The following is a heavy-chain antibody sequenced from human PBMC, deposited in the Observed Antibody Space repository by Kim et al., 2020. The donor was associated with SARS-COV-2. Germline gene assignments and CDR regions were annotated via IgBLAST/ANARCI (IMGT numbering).Heavy chain of an antibody. Sequence: SETLSLTCTVSGGSISSYYWSWIRQPPGKGLEWIGYIYYSGSTNYNPSLKSRVTISVDTSKNQFSLKLSSVTAADTAVYYCARHRITIFGVVIEDAFDIWGQGTMVTVSS. D-gene: IGHD3-3*01. J-gene: IGHJ3*02. CDR3: ARHRITIFGVVIEDAFDI. V-gene: IGHV4-59*08. CDR1: GGSISSYY. CDR2: IYYSGST.